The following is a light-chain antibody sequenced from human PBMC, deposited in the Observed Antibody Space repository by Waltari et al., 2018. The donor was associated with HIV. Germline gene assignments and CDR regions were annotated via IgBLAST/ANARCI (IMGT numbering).Light chain of an antibody. CDR1: QGIINF. V-gene: IGKV1-16*01. CDR3: QQYNSYPQT. CDR2: SAS. Sequence: IPMTQSPASLSATVGDRGTTTCRASQGIINFLAWFQQKPGKAPKSLIFSASTLHPGVPSRFSGSGSGTDFTLTISNLQFEDFATYYCQQYNSYPQTFAQGTKV. J-gene: IGKJ1*01.